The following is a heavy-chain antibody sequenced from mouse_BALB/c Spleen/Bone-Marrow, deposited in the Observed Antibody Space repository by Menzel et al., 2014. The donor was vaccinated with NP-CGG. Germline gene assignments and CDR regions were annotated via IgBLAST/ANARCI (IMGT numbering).Heavy chain of an antibody. V-gene: IGHV1-87*01. CDR3: ARGFPFDY. CDR1: GYTFTSYW. CDR2: IYPGDGDT. J-gene: IGHJ2*01. Sequence: QVQLQQSGAELARPGASVKLPCKASGYTFTSYWMQWVKQRPGQGLEWIGAIYPGDGDTRYTRKFKGKATLTADKSSSTAYMQLSSLASEDSAVYYCARGFPFDYWGQGTTLTVSS.